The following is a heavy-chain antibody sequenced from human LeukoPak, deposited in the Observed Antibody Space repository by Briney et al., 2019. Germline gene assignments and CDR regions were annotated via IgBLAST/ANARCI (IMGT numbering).Heavy chain of an antibody. CDR1: GGSISSGGYY. J-gene: IGHJ4*02. D-gene: IGHD3-3*01. CDR3: ARAIKRSATIFGVASFDY. Sequence: SETLSLTCTVSGGSISSGGYYWSWIRQHPGKGLEWIGYIYYSGSTYYNPSLKSRVTISVDTSKNQFSLKLSSVTAADTAVYYCARAIKRSATIFGVASFDYWGQGTLVTVSS. V-gene: IGHV4-31*03. CDR2: IYYSGST.